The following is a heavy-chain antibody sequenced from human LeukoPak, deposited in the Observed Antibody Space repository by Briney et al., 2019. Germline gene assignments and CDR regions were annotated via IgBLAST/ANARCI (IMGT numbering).Heavy chain of an antibody. J-gene: IGHJ4*02. Sequence: ASVKVSCKASGYTFTGYYMHWVRQAPGQGLEWMGWINPNSGGTNYAQKFQGRVTMTRDTSISTAYMELSRLRSDDTAVYYCARVFRDGYNFDGRTCRFFDYWGQGTLVTVSS. CDR3: ARVFRDGYNFDGRTCRFFDY. V-gene: IGHV1-2*02. CDR1: GYTFTGYY. CDR2: INPNSGGT. D-gene: IGHD5-24*01.